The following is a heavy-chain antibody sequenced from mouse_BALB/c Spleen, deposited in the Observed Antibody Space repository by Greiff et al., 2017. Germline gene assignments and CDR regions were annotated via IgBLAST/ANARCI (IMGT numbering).Heavy chain of an antibody. CDR2: ISSGGGST. CDR3: ARDGYYKIFAY. J-gene: IGHJ3*01. CDR1: GFAFSSYD. Sequence: EVKVVESGGGLVKPGGSLKLSCAASGFAFSSYDMSWVRQTPEKRLEWVAYISSGGGSTYYPDTVKGRFTISRDNAKNTLYLQMSSLKSEDTAMYYCARDGYYKIFAYWGQGTLVTVSA. V-gene: IGHV5-12-1*01. D-gene: IGHD2-3*01.